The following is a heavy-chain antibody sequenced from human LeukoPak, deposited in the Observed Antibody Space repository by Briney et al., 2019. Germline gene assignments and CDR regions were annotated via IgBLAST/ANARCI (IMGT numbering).Heavy chain of an antibody. CDR2: ISSSSSTI. D-gene: IGHD6-13*01. Sequence: GGSLRLSCAASGFTFSSYSMNWVRQAPGKGLEWVSYISSSSSTIYYADSVKGRFTISRDNAKNSLYLQMNSLRAEDTAVYYCARISSSNWYNERGAFDVWGQGTMVTVSS. J-gene: IGHJ3*01. V-gene: IGHV3-48*01. CDR1: GFTFSSYS. CDR3: ARISSSNWYNERGAFDV.